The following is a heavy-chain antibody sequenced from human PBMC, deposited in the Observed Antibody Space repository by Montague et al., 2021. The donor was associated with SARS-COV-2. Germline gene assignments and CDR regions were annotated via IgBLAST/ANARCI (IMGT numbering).Heavy chain of an antibody. CDR1: GGSISSSYY. Sequence: SETLSLTCIVSGGSISSSYYWGWLRQPPGKGLEWIGSIYYSGSTYYNPSLRRRVTLMEDASRNQFSLELNSVTAADTAMYYCTRLPRGSGTGGYFDYWAQGTLVTVSS. D-gene: IGHD3-10*01. CDR2: IYYSGST. V-gene: IGHV4-39*01. J-gene: IGHJ4*02. CDR3: TRLPRGSGTGGYFDY.